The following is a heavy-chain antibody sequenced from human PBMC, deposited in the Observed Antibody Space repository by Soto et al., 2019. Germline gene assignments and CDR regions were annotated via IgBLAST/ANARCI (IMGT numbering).Heavy chain of an antibody. J-gene: IGHJ5*02. CDR1: GDSIGSGDNS. D-gene: IGHD2-2*01. CDR3: VRGLGYCSTTTCSEDWFDP. CDR2: IYRSGSS. V-gene: IGHV4-30-2*01. Sequence: PSETLSLTCEVSGDSIGSGDNSWSWVRQPPGKGLGWIGYIYRSGSSFFNPSLRSRLTMSVDTSKNHFSLRLYSVTAADTALYYCVRGLGYCSTTTCSEDWFDPWGPGILVTVSS.